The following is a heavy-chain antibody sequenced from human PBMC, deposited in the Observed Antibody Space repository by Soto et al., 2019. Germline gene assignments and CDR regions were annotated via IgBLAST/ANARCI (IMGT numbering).Heavy chain of an antibody. D-gene: IGHD2-8*02. V-gene: IGHV5-51*01. CDR2: IYPGDSDT. J-gene: IGHJ5*02. CDR3: ARGYCTATICDPWFDP. CDR1: GYAFSSYW. Sequence: GDSPTISCQDSGYAFSSYWIAWVRQLPGKGLEWMGIIYPGDSDTRYSPSFQGQVTISVDKSITTAYLQWSSLKASDTAMYYCARGYCTATICDPWFDPWGQGTLVTVSS.